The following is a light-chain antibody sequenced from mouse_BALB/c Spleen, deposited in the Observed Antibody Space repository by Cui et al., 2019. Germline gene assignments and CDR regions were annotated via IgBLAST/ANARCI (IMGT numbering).Light chain of an antibody. J-gene: IGKJ4*01. CDR2: STA. V-gene: IGKV4-74*01. CDR1: SSVSSSY. CDR3: HQYHRSPFT. Sequence: QIVITQSPAIMSASLGDRLTITCTASSSVSSSYLNWYQQKPGSSPKLWIYSTANLASGVPARFSGSGSGTSYSLTISSMEAEDAATYYCHQYHRSPFTFGSGTKLEIK.